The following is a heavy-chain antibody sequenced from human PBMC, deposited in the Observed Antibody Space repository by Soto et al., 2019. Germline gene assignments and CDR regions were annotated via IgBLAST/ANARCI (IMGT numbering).Heavy chain of an antibody. CDR3: AKGGYYDFWSGYYRFDY. D-gene: IGHD3-3*01. J-gene: IGHJ4*02. CDR2: ISGSGGST. Sequence: GGSLRLSCAASGFTFSSYAMSWVRQAPGKGLEWVSAISGSGGSTYYADSVKGRFTISRDNSKNTLYLQMNSLRAEDTAVYYCAKGGYYDFWSGYYRFDYWGQGTLVTVSS. V-gene: IGHV3-23*01. CDR1: GFTFSSYA.